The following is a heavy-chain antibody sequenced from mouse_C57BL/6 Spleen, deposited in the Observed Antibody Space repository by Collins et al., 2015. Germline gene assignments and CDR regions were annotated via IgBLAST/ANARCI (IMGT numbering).Heavy chain of an antibody. CDR1: GYSITSGYY. Sequence: DVQLQESGPGLVKPSQSLSLTCSVTGYSITSGYYWNWIRQFPGNKLEWMGCISYDGSNNYNPSLKNRISITRDTSKNQFFLKLNSVTTEDTATYYCASPTATAYWGQGTLVTVSA. CDR2: ISYDGSN. V-gene: IGHV3-6*02. CDR3: ASPTATAY. D-gene: IGHD1-2*01. J-gene: IGHJ3*01.